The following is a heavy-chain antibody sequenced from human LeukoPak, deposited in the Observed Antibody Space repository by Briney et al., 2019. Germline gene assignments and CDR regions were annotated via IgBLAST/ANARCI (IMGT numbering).Heavy chain of an antibody. D-gene: IGHD6-19*01. V-gene: IGHV4-39*07. CDR1: GGSISSSSYY. CDR2: IYYSGST. J-gene: IGHJ4*02. CDR3: VRGVAVAGRLVGY. Sequence: SETLSLTCTVSGGSISSSSYYWGWIRQPPGKGLEWIGSIYYSGSTYYNPSLKSRVTISVDTSKNQFSLKLSSVTAADTAVYYCVRGVAVAGRLVGYWGQGTLVTVSS.